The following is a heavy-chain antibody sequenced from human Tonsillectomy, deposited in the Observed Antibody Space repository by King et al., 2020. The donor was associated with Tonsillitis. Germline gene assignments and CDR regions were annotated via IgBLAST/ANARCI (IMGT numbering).Heavy chain of an antibody. J-gene: IGHJ3*02. CDR2: ISSSGRYI. Sequence: VQLVESGGGLVKPGGSLRLSCATSGFSFSTYDISWVRQAPGKGLEWVSSISSSGRYIYYADSLKGRFTISRDNAKNSLYLQMNGLRVEDTAVYYCAKDKGAGHYDTSRGAFDIWGQGTMVTVSS. CDR3: AKDKGAGHYDTSRGAFDI. D-gene: IGHD3-22*01. V-gene: IGHV3-21*01. CDR1: GFSFSTYD.